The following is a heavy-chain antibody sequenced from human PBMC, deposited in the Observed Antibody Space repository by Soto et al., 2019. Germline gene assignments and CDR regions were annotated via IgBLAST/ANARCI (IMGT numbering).Heavy chain of an antibody. Sequence: GASVKVSCKASGYTFTSYGISWVRQAPGQGLEWMGWISAYNGNTNYAQKLQGRVTMTTDTSTSTAYMELRSLRSDDTAVYYCARVYDSSGYAGFDYWGQGTLVTVSS. J-gene: IGHJ4*02. CDR2: ISAYNGNT. CDR1: GYTFTSYG. V-gene: IGHV1-18*01. CDR3: ARVYDSSGYAGFDY. D-gene: IGHD3-22*01.